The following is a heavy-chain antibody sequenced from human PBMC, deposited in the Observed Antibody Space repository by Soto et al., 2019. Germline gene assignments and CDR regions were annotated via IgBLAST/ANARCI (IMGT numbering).Heavy chain of an antibody. CDR2: IYPGDSDT. CDR3: ARLLVVVPAATSFDY. J-gene: IGHJ4*02. CDR1: GYSFTSYW. D-gene: IGHD2-2*01. Sequence: SLKISCKGSGYSFTSYWIGWVRQMPGKGLEWMGIIYPGDSDTRYSPSFQGQVTISADKSISTAYLQWSSLKASDTAMYYCARLLVVVPAATSFDYWGQGTLVTVSS. V-gene: IGHV5-51*01.